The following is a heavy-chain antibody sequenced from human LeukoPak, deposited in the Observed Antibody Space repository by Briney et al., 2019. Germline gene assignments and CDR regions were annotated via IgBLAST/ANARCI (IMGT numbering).Heavy chain of an antibody. J-gene: IGHJ5*02. Sequence: SETLSLTCAVSAGSISDSNWWSWVRQPPGKGLEWIVEIYHSGSTNYNPSLKSRVTISVDKSKNQFSLKLSSVTAADAAVYYCARVYDDFLFARNWFDPWGQGTLVTVSS. V-gene: IGHV4-4*02. D-gene: IGHD3-3*01. CDR2: IYHSGST. CDR1: AGSISDSNW. CDR3: ARVYDDFLFARNWFDP.